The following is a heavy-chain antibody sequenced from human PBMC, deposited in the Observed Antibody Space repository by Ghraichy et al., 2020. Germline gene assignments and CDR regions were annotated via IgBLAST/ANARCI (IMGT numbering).Heavy chain of an antibody. CDR1: GYTFTTYD. CDR2: MNPNSGNT. J-gene: IGHJ4*01. Sequence: ASVKVSCKASGYTFTTYDINWVRQATGQGLEWMGWMNPNSGNTDYAQKFQGRVIMTRNTSISTAYMELSSLRSEDTAVYYCAGSRSSSGYRRLDYWGQEPWSPSPQ. V-gene: IGHV1-8*01. CDR3: AGSRSSSGYRRLDY. D-gene: IGHD3-22*01.